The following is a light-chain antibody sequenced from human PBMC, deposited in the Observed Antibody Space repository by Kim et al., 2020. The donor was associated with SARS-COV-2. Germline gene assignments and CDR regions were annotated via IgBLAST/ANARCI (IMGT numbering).Light chain of an antibody. J-gene: IGKJ2*01. CDR3: MQGINPT. V-gene: IGKV2-29*03. Sequence: PAQPASISCKSTQSLLQSDGKSYLYWYFQRPGQSPQLLIYAASSRSSGVPDRFSGSGSGTDFTLHISRVEAEDVGIYYCMQGINPTFGQGTKLEI. CDR2: AAS. CDR1: QSLLQSDGKSY.